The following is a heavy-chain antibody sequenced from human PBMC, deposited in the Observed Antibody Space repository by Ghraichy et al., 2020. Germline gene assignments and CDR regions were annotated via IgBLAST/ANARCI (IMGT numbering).Heavy chain of an antibody. Sequence: ASVKVSCKVSGYTLTELSMHWVRQAPGKGLEWMGGFDPEDGETIYAQKFQGRVTMTEDTSTDTAYMELSSLRSEDTAVYYCATVSGVSSGFPFDYWGQGTLVTVSS. J-gene: IGHJ4*02. D-gene: IGHD6-19*01. V-gene: IGHV1-24*01. CDR2: FDPEDGET. CDR1: GYTLTELS. CDR3: ATVSGVSSGFPFDY.